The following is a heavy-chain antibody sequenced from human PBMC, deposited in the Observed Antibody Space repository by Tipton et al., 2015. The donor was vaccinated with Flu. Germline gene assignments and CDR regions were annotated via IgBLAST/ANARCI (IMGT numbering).Heavy chain of an antibody. CDR2: IWWDGSKT. Sequence: SLRLSCAASTFNFNDYMMHWVRQAPGKGLEWLAVIWWDGSKTYYGDSVRGRFTISRDNSKNTAFLQMNSLTAEDTAVYYCARDSDYGSGVYHYLDIWGLGTLVTVSS. J-gene: IGHJ4*02. CDR3: ARDSDYGSGVYHYLDI. CDR1: TFNFNDYM. V-gene: IGHV3-33*01. D-gene: IGHD3-10*01.